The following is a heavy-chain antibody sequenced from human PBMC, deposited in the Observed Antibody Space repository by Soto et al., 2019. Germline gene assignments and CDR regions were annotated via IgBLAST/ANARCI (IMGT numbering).Heavy chain of an antibody. V-gene: IGHV4-61*05. D-gene: IGHD6-13*01. CDR2: IYYSGST. Sequence: SETLSLTCTVSGGSISSSSYYWGWIRQPPGKGLEWIGYIYYSGSTNYNPSLKSRVTISVDTSKNQFSLKLSSVTAADTAVYYCARLLAAGTEGWFDPWGQGTLVTVSS. J-gene: IGHJ5*02. CDR3: ARLLAAGTEGWFDP. CDR1: GGSISSSSYY.